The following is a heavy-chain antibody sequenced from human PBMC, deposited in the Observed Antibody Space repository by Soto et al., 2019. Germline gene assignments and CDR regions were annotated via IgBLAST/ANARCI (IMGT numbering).Heavy chain of an antibody. CDR3: ARDGYYYDSSGYQRVYYFDY. CDR2: IFYSGST. D-gene: IGHD3-22*01. Sequence: SETLSLTCTVSGGSISSYYWSWIRQPPGKGLEWIGYIFYSGSTNYNPSLKSRVTISVDTSKNQFSLRLGSVTAADTAVYYCARDGYYYDSSGYQRVYYFDYWGQGTLVTVSS. J-gene: IGHJ4*02. V-gene: IGHV4-59*01. CDR1: GGSISSYY.